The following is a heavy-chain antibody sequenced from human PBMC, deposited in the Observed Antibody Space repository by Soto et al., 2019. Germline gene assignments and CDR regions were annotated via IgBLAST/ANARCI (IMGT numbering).Heavy chain of an antibody. CDR2: INAGNGNT. J-gene: IGHJ5*02. CDR3: ARVRAFPVRYFDWLFRWFDP. Sequence: ASVKVSCKASGYTFTSYAMHWVRQAPGQRLEWMGWINAGNGNTKYSQKFQGRVTMTRDTSTSTVYMELSSLRSEDTAVYYFARVRAFPVRYFDWLFRWFDPWGQGTLVTVSS. CDR1: GYTFTSYA. V-gene: IGHV1-3*01. D-gene: IGHD3-9*01.